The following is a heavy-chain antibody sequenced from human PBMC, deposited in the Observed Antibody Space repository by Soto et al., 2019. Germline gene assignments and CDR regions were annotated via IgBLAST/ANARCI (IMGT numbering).Heavy chain of an antibody. V-gene: IGHV4-59*01. CDR1: GGSISSYY. D-gene: IGHD6-13*01. Sequence: PSETLSLTCTVSGGSISSYYWSWIRQPPGKGLEWIGYIYYSGSTNYNPSLKSRVTISVDTSKNQFSLKLSSVTAADTAVYYCARCSSSWTGGYYYYYGMDVWGQGTTVTAP. J-gene: IGHJ6*02. CDR2: IYYSGST. CDR3: ARCSSSWTGGYYYYYGMDV.